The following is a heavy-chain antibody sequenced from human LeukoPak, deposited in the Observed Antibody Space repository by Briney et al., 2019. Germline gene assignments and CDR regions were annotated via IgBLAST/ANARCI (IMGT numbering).Heavy chain of an antibody. V-gene: IGHV5-51*01. J-gene: IGHJ4*02. CDR1: GYSFPNYW. CDR3: ARHAYSSGWRDFDY. CDR2: IYPGDSDT. Sequence: PGESLKISCQGPGYSFPNYWIAWVRQLPGKGLEWMGIIYPGDSDTRYSPSFQGQVTISADKSISTAYLQWSSLKASDTAMYYCARHAYSSGWRDFDYWGQGTLVTVSS. D-gene: IGHD6-19*01.